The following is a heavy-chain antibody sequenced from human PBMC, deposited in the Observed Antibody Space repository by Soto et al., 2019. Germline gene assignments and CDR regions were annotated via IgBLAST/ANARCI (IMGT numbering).Heavy chain of an antibody. V-gene: IGHV4-34*01. J-gene: IGHJ6*02. D-gene: IGHD2-15*01. Sequence: SETLSLTCGVHGGPCSRYYWTWIRQTPGKGLEWIGEIHHSGNANYNPALQSRVSLSVDTSKNQFSLKLTSVTVADTATYYCAGDNVVVNPIRYYHYGMDVWGQGTTVTVSS. CDR2: IHHSGNA. CDR1: GGPCSRYY. CDR3: AGDNVVVNPIRYYHYGMDV.